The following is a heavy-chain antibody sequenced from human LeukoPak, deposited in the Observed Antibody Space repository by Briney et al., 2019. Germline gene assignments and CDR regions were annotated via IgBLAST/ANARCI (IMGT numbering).Heavy chain of an antibody. J-gene: IGHJ4*02. D-gene: IGHD3-3*01. CDR1: GYTFTSYY. V-gene: IGHV1-18*04. Sequence: ASVKVSCKASGYTFTSYYMHWVRQAPGQGLEWMGWISAYNGNTNYAQKLQGRVTMTTDTSTSTAYMELRSLRSDDTAVYYCARGITIFGVVTLDYWGQGTLVTVSS. CDR2: ISAYNGNT. CDR3: ARGITIFGVVTLDY.